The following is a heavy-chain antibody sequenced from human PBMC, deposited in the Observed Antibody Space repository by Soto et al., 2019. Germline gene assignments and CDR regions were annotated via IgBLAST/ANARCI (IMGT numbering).Heavy chain of an antibody. D-gene: IGHD3-22*01. CDR3: TRVIGVNWFDP. CDR2: ISGSGGST. Sequence: GGSLRLSCAASGLTFSSYSMNWVRQAPGKGLEWVSAISGSGGSTYYADSVKGRFTISRDNSKNTLYLQMNSLRAEDTAVYYCTRVIGVNWFDPWGQGTLVTVSS. J-gene: IGHJ5*02. V-gene: IGHV3-23*01. CDR1: GLTFSSYS.